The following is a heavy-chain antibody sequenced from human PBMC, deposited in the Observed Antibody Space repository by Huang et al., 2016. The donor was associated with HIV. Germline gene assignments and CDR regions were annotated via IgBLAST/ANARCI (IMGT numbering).Heavy chain of an antibody. CDR3: ARQWTILEWLLGLDV. J-gene: IGHJ6*02. D-gene: IGHD3-3*01. CDR1: GGSFTGNY. V-gene: IGHV4-34*02. Sequence: QMQLQPRGAGLLKPSETLSLTCGVSGGSFTGNYLPWIRQAPGKGLEWIGEVNDSGATNYNPSINGRVTISLYKSNRELSLNLRSVTAADTAVYYCARQWTILEWLLGLDVWGQGTTVIVSS. CDR2: VNDSGAT.